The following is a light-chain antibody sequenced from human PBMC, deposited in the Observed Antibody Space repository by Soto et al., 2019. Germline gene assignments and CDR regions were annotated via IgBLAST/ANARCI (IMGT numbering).Light chain of an antibody. CDR1: QSVNKC. CDR2: DAS. J-gene: IGKJ1*01. CDR3: LQDYTYPWT. V-gene: IGKV1-5*01. Sequence: DIQMTQSPSTLSASVGDRVTVTCRASQSVNKCLAWYQQKPGKGPKLLISDASSLESGVPSRFSGSGSGTDFTLTISSLQPEDFASYYCLQDYTYPWTFGQGTKVDIK.